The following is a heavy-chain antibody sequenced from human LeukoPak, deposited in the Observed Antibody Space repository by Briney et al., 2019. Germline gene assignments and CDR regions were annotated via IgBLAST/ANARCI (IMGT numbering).Heavy chain of an antibody. Sequence: ASVKVSCKASGYTFTSYAMHWVRQAPGQRLEWMGWINAGNGNTKYSQKFQGRVTITRDTSASTAYMELSSLRSEDTAVYYCARVLVRGVAGTLGYWGQGTLVTVSS. CDR2: INAGNGNT. V-gene: IGHV1-3*01. CDR1: GYTFTSYA. J-gene: IGHJ4*02. D-gene: IGHD6-19*01. CDR3: ARVLVRGVAGTLGY.